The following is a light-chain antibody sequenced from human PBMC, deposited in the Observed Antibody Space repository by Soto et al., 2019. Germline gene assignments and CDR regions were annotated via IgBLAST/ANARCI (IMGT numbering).Light chain of an antibody. J-gene: IGKJ5*01. V-gene: IGKV3-20*01. CDR3: QQYGTSPT. Sequence: EIVFTQSPGTLSSSPGERVTLSCRASQSVTSNYLAWYQQKPGQSPRLLIYGASRRATGIPDRFSVSGSGTDFTLIISRVEPEDFAVYYCQQYGTSPTFGQGTRRRL. CDR1: QSVTSNY. CDR2: GAS.